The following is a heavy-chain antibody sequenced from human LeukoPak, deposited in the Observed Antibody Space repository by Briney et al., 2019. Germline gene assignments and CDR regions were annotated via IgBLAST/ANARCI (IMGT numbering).Heavy chain of an antibody. J-gene: IGHJ5*02. CDR1: GGSFSGYY. V-gene: IGHV4-34*01. Sequence: SETLSLTCAVSGGSFSGYYWSWIRQPPGKGLEWIGEINHSGSTNYNPSLKSRVTISVDTSKNQFSLKLSSVTAADTAVYYCARAPLPRSWFVPWGQGTLVTVSS. CDR3: ARAPLPRSWFVP. CDR2: INHSGST.